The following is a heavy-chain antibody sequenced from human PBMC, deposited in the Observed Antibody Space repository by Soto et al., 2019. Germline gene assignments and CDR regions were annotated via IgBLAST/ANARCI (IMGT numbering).Heavy chain of an antibody. Sequence: EVRLVESGGGLVKPGGSLRLSCAASGFTFSAFSMNWVRQAPGKGLEWLSSINEDSTYIYYGDSLRGRSTISRDNAKDSLNLQIDSLRAEDTAVYYCLRDFGRDFRAGYMDGWGDGATVIVS. CDR2: INEDSTYI. V-gene: IGHV3-21*02. CDR1: GFTFSAFS. CDR3: LRDFGRDFRAGYMDG. D-gene: IGHD3-3*01. J-gene: IGHJ6*03.